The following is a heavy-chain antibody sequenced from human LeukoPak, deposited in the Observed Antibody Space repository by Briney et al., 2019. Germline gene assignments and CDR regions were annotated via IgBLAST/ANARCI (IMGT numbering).Heavy chain of an antibody. V-gene: IGHV6-1*01. J-gene: IGHJ5*02. Sequence: SQTLSLTCAISGDSVSSHLATWNWIRQSPSRGLEWLGRTYYRSKWYNDYAVSVKSRITINPDTSKNQFSLQLNSVTPEDTAVYYCARDRLELRRFDPWGQGTLVTVSS. D-gene: IGHD1-7*01. CDR3: ARDRLELRRFDP. CDR1: GDSVSSHLAT. CDR2: TYYRSKWYN.